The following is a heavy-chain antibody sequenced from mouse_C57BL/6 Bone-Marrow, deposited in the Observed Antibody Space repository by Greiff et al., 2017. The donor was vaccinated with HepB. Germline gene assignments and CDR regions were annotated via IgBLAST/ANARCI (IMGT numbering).Heavy chain of an antibody. D-gene: IGHD1-1*01. CDR1: GYTFTSYW. CDR2: IDPSDSET. V-gene: IGHV1-52*01. Sequence: VQLQQSGAELVRPGSSVKLPCKASGYTFTSYWMHWVKQRPIQGLEWIGNIDPSDSETHYNQKFKDKATLTVDKSSSTAYMQLSSLTSEDSAVYYCARSPITTVVARAMDYWGQGTSVTVSS. CDR3: ARSPITTVVARAMDY. J-gene: IGHJ4*01.